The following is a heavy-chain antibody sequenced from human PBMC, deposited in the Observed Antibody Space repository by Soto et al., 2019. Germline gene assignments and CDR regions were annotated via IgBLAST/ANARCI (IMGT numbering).Heavy chain of an antibody. D-gene: IGHD2-21*02. V-gene: IGHV4-39*01. CDR3: ARSIVVVTALDY. CDR2: IYYSGST. CDR1: GGSISSSSYY. Sequence: SETLSLTSTVSGGSISSSSYYWGWIRQPPGKGLEWIGSIYYSGSTYYNPSLKSRVTISVDTSKNQFSLKLRSEDTAVYYCARSIVVVTALDYWGQGTLVTVSS. J-gene: IGHJ4*02.